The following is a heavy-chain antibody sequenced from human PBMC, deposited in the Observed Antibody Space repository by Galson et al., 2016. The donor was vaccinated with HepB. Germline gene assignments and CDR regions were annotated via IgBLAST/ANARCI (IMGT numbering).Heavy chain of an antibody. Sequence: SLRLSSAASGFTFSSYWMDWVRQAPGKGLVWVSRINSDGSSTSYADSVKGRFTISRDNAKNTLYLQMGSLRAEDMAVYYCARRPPYYYHGMDVWGQGTSVIVSS. CDR2: INSDGSST. CDR3: ARRPPYYYHGMDV. V-gene: IGHV3-74*01. CDR1: GFTFSSYW. J-gene: IGHJ6*02. D-gene: IGHD6-6*01.